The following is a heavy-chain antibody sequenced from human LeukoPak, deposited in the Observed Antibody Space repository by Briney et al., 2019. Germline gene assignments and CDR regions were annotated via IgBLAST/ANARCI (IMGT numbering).Heavy chain of an antibody. CDR2: IYSSGET. CDR3: TRDGYNYSDS. V-gene: IGHV3-53*01. Sequence: PGGSLRLSCAVSGFTVRSNSMSWVRQAPGKRLELVSLIYSSGETYYADSVKGRFTISRDTSKNTLYLQMNSLRAADTAMYYCTRDGYNYSDSWGQGTLVTVSS. J-gene: IGHJ4*02. D-gene: IGHD5-24*01. CDR1: GFTVRSNS.